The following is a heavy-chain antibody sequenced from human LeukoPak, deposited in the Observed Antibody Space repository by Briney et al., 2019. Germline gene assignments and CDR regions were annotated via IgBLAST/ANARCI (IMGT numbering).Heavy chain of an antibody. J-gene: IGHJ4*02. CDR1: GYTFTSYY. V-gene: IGHV1-46*01. CDR2: INPSGGST. Sequence: GASVTVSFKASGYTFTSYYMYWVRQAPGQGLEWMGIINPSGGSTSYAQKFQGRVTMTRDMSTSTVYMELSSLRSEDTAVYYCARASRGGNDYWGQGTLVTVSS. CDR3: ARASRGGNDY.